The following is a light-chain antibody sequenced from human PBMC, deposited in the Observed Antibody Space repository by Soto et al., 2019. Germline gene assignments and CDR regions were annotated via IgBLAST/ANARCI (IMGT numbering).Light chain of an antibody. CDR3: QHLNNYPPFT. Sequence: DIQMTQSPSTLSASVGDRVTITCRASQSISSWLAWYQQKPGKAPKLLIYDASSLESGVPSRFSGSGSGTDFTLTISSLQPEDFATYYCQHLNNYPPFTFGPGTKVDIK. J-gene: IGKJ3*01. CDR1: QSISSW. CDR2: DAS. V-gene: IGKV1-5*01.